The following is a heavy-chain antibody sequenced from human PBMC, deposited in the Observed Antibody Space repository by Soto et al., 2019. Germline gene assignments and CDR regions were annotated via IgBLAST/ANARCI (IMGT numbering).Heavy chain of an antibody. V-gene: IGHV3-48*04. D-gene: IGHD2-21*02. CDR2: ISDSGSNT. CDR3: ARVMCGDCSSYYYYSMDV. J-gene: IGHJ6*02. Sequence: GGSLRLSCAAFGFKISSSSMNWVRQAPGRGLEWVAYISDSGSNTLYADSVRGRFTISRDNAGGSVSLQMSSLRAEDTAVYYCARVMCGDCSSYYYYSMDVWGQGTTVTVSS. CDR1: GFKISSSS.